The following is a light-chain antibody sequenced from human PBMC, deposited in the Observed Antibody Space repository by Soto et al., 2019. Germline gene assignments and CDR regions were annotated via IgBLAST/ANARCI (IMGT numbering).Light chain of an antibody. V-gene: IGLV1-51*01. CDR2: DDI. J-gene: IGLJ1*01. CDR3: GSWDGSLTANV. Sequence: QSVLTQPPSVSAAPGQKVTISCSGTTSNVANNFVSWYQQFPGKAPKLIIYDDIRRPSGIPDRFSASKSGTSATLGITGLQTGDEADYYCGSWDGSLTANVFGTGTKVTVL. CDR1: TSNVANNF.